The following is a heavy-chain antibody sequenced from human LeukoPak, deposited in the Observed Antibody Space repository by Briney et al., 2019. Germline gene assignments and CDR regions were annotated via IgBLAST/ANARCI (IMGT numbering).Heavy chain of an antibody. J-gene: IGHJ4*02. V-gene: IGHV4-39*01. CDR2: MYYSGRT. D-gene: IGHD3-3*01. Sequence: KTSETLSLTCTVSGGSISSSSYYWGCIRQPPGKGLEWIGSMYYSGRTYYNPSLKSRVTISVDTSNNQFSLKLSSVSAADTAVYYCARLSYYDFWGGYYMGFDYWGQGTLVTVSS. CDR3: ARLSYYDFWGGYYMGFDY. CDR1: GGSISSSSYY.